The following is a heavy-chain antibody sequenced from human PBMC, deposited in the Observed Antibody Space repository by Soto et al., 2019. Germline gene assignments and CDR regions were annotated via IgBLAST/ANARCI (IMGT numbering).Heavy chain of an antibody. CDR1: GGTFSSYA. CDR2: IIPIFGTA. Sequence: QVQLVQSGAEVKKPGSSVKVSCKASGGTFSSYAISWVRQAPGQGLEWMGGIIPIFGTANYAQKFQGRVTITADESSSTSYMELSSLRSEDTAVYYCARERKDSSGWYEKQFDYWGQGILDTVSS. V-gene: IGHV1-69*01. CDR3: ARERKDSSGWYEKQFDY. J-gene: IGHJ4*02. D-gene: IGHD6-19*01.